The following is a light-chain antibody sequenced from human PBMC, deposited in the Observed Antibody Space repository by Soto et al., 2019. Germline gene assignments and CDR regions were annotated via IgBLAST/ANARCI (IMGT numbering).Light chain of an antibody. V-gene: IGKV1D-8*03. CDR2: TAS. J-gene: IGKJ4*01. Sequence: VIWVTQSPSLVSASTGDRVTITCRTSPDIGTNLAWYQQRPGKAPELLIYTASTLQSGVPSRFSGSGAGTDFTLTISSLQSEDSATYHCQQYYSFPVTLGGGTKVEI. CDR3: QQYYSFPVT. CDR1: PDIGTN.